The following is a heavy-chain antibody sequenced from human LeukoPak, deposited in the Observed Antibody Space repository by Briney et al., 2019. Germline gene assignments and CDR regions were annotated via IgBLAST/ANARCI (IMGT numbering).Heavy chain of an antibody. CDR1: GFSVSAHY. CDR3: ARSLGLRGAFDI. Sequence: GGSLRLSCAAPGFSVSAHYMSWVRQAPGKGLEWVANIKQDGSEKYYVDSVKGRFTISRDNAKNSLYLQMNSLRAEDTAVYYCARSLGLRGAFDIWGQGTMVTVSS. J-gene: IGHJ3*02. V-gene: IGHV3-7*01. CDR2: IKQDGSEK. D-gene: IGHD2-15*01.